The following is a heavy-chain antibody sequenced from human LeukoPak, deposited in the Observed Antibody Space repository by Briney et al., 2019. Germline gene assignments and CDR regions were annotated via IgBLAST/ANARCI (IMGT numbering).Heavy chain of an antibody. J-gene: IGHJ6*03. CDR3: AKADGYCSGGSRPLYYYYYMDV. V-gene: IGHV3-30*02. CDR2: IHHDGSNK. Sequence: PGGSLRLSCAASGFTFSSYGMHWVRQAPGKGLDWVAFIHHDGSNKYYADSVKGRFTISRDNSKNTLYLQMNSLRAEDTAVYYCAKADGYCSGGSRPLYYYYYMDVWGKGTTVTISS. D-gene: IGHD2-15*01. CDR1: GFTFSSYG.